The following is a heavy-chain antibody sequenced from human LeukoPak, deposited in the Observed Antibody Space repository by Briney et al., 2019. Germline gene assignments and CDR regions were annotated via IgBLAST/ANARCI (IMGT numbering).Heavy chain of an antibody. CDR3: ARVDCGGDCYWNYFDY. Sequence: SVKVSCKASGGTFSSYAISWVRQAPGQGLEWMGGIIPIFGTANYAQKFQGRVTITADESTSTAYMELSSLRSEDTAVYYCARVDCGGDCYWNYFDYWGQGTLVTVSS. CDR2: IIPIFGTA. CDR1: GGTFSSYA. V-gene: IGHV1-69*13. J-gene: IGHJ4*02. D-gene: IGHD2-21*02.